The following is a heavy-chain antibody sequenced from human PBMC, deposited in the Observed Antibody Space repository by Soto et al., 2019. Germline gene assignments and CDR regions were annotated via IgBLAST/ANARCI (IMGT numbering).Heavy chain of an antibody. Sequence: EAQLLESGGGLVQPGGSLRLSCAASGFTFSRYAMSWVRQAPGKGLEWVSGISGSSGSTYHAASVKGRFTISRDNSKNTLFLQMNSLRAEDTALYYCVKELTGTTRTDYWCQGALVTVSS. D-gene: IGHD1-7*01. CDR2: ISGSSGST. CDR1: GFTFSRYA. CDR3: VKELTGTTRTDY. V-gene: IGHV3-23*01. J-gene: IGHJ4*02.